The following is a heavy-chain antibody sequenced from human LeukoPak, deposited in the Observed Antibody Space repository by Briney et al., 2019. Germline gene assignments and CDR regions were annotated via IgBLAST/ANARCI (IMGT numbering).Heavy chain of an antibody. CDR2: ISGSGGST. CDR1: GFTFSSYA. D-gene: IGHD3-16*02. V-gene: IGHV3-23*01. Sequence: GGSLRLSCAASGFTFSSYAMRWVRQAPGKGLEWVSAISGSGGSTYYADSVKGRFTISRDNSKNTLYLQMNSLGAEDTAVYYCAKDRSYYDYVWGSYRYTGLFDHWGQGTLVTVSS. CDR3: AKDRSYYDYVWGSYRYTGLFDH. J-gene: IGHJ4*02.